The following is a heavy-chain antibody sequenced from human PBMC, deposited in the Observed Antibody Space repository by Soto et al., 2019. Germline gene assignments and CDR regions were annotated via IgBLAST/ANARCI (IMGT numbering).Heavy chain of an antibody. CDR3: AKTRDYRLVGYFDY. D-gene: IGHD4-17*01. J-gene: IGHJ4*02. CDR2: ISGSGGST. V-gene: IGHV3-23*01. Sequence: GGSLRLSCAASGFTFSSYAMSWVRQAPGKGLGWVSAISGSGGSTYYADSVKGRFTISRDNSKNTLYLQMNSLRAEDTAVYYCAKTRDYRLVGYFDYWGQGTLVTVSS. CDR1: GFTFSSYA.